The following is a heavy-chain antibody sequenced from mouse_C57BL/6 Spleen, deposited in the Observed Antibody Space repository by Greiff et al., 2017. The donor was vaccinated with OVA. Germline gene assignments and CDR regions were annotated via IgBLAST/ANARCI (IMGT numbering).Heavy chain of an antibody. CDR3: ARRESLNWAFDY. CDR1: GFTFSDYG. D-gene: IGHD4-1*01. Sequence: DVMLVESGGGLVKPGGSLKLSCAASGFTFSDYGMHWVRQAPEKGLEWVAYISSGSSTIYYADTVKGRFTISRDNAKNTLFLQMTSLRSEDTAMYYCARRESLNWAFDYWGQGTTLTVSS. J-gene: IGHJ2*01. CDR2: ISSGSSTI. V-gene: IGHV5-17*01.